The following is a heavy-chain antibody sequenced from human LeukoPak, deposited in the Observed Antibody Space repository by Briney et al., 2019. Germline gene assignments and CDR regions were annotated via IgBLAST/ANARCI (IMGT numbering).Heavy chain of an antibody. Sequence: SVKVSCKASGGTFSSYAISWVRQAPGQGLEWMGGIIPIFGTANYAQKFQGRVTITTDESTSTAYMELSSLRSEDTAVYYCAREVIAYDILTSYYKQYYFDYWGQGTLVTVSS. CDR2: IIPIFGTA. J-gene: IGHJ4*02. D-gene: IGHD3-9*01. V-gene: IGHV1-69*05. CDR3: AREVIAYDILTSYYKQYYFDY. CDR1: GGTFSSYA.